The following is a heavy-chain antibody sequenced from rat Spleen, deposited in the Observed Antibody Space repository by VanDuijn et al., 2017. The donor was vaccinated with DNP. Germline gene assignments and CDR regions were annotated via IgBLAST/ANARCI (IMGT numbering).Heavy chain of an antibody. J-gene: IGHJ3*01. CDR2: ISYDGNRP. CDR3: ATHQGVRIITPYNWFAY. D-gene: IGHD1-6*01. V-gene: IGHV5S10*01. CDR1: GFTFSDYA. Sequence: EVQLVESGGGLVQPGRSLKLSCAASGFTFSDYAMAWVRQAPQKGLEWVATISYDGNRPYYRDSVKGRFTVSRDNAKSTLYLQMDSLRSEDTATYYCATHQGVRIITPYNWFAYWGQGTLVTVSS.